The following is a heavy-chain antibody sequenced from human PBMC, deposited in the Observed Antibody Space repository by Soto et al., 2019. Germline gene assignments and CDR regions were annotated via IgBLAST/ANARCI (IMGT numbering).Heavy chain of an antibody. V-gene: IGHV4-34*01. CDR3: ARGQLIWYGDLTPYYRDMDI. CDR1: GGSFNDHY. Sequence: PSETLSLTCAVYGGSFNDHYWSWIRQPPGKGPEWIGEINHSRSTKYNPSLTSRVNISVDTSKKQFSLQLSSVTAADTAVYYCARGQLIWYGDLTPYYRDMDIWGQGTTVTVSS. J-gene: IGHJ6*02. CDR2: INHSRST. D-gene: IGHD3-10*01.